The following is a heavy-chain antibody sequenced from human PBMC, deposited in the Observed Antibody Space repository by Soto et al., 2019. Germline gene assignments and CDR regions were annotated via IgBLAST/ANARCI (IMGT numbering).Heavy chain of an antibody. CDR2: ISAYSGNT. V-gene: IGHV1-18*01. CDR1: GYTFTSYG. D-gene: IGHD6-13*01. J-gene: IGHJ4*02. CDR3: ARDPKSIAAAGTEFDY. Sequence: ASVKVSCKASGYTFTSYGISWVRQAPGQGLEWMGWISAYSGNTNYAQKLQGRVTMTTDTSTSTAYMELRSLRSDDTAVHYCARDPKSIAAAGTEFDYWGQGTLVTVSS.